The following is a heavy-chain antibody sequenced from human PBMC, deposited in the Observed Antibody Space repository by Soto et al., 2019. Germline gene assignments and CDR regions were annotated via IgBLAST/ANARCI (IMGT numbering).Heavy chain of an antibody. D-gene: IGHD3-22*01. V-gene: IGHV5-51*01. CDR1: GYSFPTFW. Sequence: GESLKISCEASGYSFPTFWIGWVRQMPGKGLEWMGIIWPDDSDTRYSPSFQGQVTIAADKSITTVFLQWSSLRASDTAMYYCARQIYDSDTGPNFQYYFDSWGQGTPVTVSS. CDR2: IWPDDSDT. J-gene: IGHJ4*02. CDR3: ARQIYDSDTGPNFQYYFDS.